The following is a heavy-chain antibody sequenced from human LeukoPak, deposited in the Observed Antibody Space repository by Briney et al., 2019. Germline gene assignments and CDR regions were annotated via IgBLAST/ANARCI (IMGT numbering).Heavy chain of an antibody. Sequence: ASVKVSCKASGYTFTSYGISWVRQAPGQGLEWMGWISAYNGNTNYAQKLQGRVTMTTDTSTSTAYMELRSLRSDDTAVYYCARDGPPLWFGELTWFDPWGQGTLVTVSS. CDR1: GYTFTSYG. CDR2: ISAYNGNT. D-gene: IGHD3-10*01. V-gene: IGHV1-18*01. CDR3: ARDGPPLWFGELTWFDP. J-gene: IGHJ5*02.